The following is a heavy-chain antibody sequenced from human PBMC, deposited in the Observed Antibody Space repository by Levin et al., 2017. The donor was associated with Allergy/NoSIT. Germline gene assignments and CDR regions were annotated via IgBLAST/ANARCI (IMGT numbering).Heavy chain of an antibody. CDR1: GFRFSDYR. D-gene: IGHD6-19*01. Sequence: PGGSLRLSCAASGFRFSDYRMNWVRQAPGKGLEWVSHISSSSNTIYYADSVKGRFTISRDNAKNSLFLQMNSLRAEDTAVYYCARDYSSGWADFYYGMDVWGQGTTVTVSS. CDR3: ARDYSSGWADFYYGMDV. V-gene: IGHV3-48*01. J-gene: IGHJ6*02. CDR2: ISSSSNTI.